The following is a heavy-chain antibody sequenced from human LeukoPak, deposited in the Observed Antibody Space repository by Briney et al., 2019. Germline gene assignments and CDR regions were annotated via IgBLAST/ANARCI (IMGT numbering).Heavy chain of an antibody. D-gene: IGHD3-10*01. Sequence: SETLSLTCTVSGDSISSSSYYWVWLRQPPGKGLEWIATIHYTGSTYYNPSLKSRVTISVDTSKNQFSLKLSSVTAADTAVYYCARGPQLWRTIDYWGQGTRVTVSS. V-gene: IGHV4-39*01. J-gene: IGHJ4*02. CDR1: GDSISSSSYY. CDR3: ARGPQLWRTIDY. CDR2: IHYTGST.